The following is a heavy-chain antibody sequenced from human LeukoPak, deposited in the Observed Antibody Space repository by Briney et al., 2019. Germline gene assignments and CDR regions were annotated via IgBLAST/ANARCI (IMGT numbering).Heavy chain of an antibody. CDR2: ISGSGGST. CDR1: GFTFSSYA. CDR3: AKRTRRYSSGWYVFDY. Sequence: PGGSLRLSCAASGFTFSSYAMSWVRHAPGKGLEWVSAISGSGGSTYYADSVKGRFTISRDNSKNTLYLQMNSLRAEDTAVYYCAKRTRRYSSGWYVFDYWGQGTLVTVSS. D-gene: IGHD6-19*01. V-gene: IGHV3-23*01. J-gene: IGHJ4*02.